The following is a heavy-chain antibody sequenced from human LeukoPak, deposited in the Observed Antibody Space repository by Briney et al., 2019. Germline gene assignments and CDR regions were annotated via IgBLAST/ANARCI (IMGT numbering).Heavy chain of an antibody. CDR1: GFTVNNNY. D-gene: IGHD3-22*01. Sequence: GGSLRLSCAASGFTVNNNYMNWVRQAPGKGLEWVSAISGSGGSTYYADSVKGRFTISRDNSKNTLYLQMNGLRAEDTAVYYCAKDTMIVVTAVFDPWGQGTLVTVSS. CDR2: ISGSGGST. V-gene: IGHV3-23*01. CDR3: AKDTMIVVTAVFDP. J-gene: IGHJ5*02.